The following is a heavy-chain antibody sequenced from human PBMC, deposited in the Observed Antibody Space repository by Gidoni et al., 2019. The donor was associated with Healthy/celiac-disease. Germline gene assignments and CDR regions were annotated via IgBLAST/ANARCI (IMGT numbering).Heavy chain of an antibody. CDR1: GFTFSSYA. Sequence: VQLFASVGGLVQPVGYLRLSCAASGFTFSSYAMSWVRQAPGKGLEGVSAISGSGGSTYNADTVKGRFTISRDNSKTKLYLQMNSMRAEATDVYYCAKDLRRYDLGYYCDYWGQGTLVTVSS. V-gene: IGHV3-23*01. CDR2: ISGSGGST. CDR3: AKDLRRYDLGYYCDY. J-gene: IGHJ4*02. D-gene: IGHD3-3*01.